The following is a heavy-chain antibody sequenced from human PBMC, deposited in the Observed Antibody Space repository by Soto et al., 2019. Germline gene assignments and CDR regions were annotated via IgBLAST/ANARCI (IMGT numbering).Heavy chain of an antibody. J-gene: IGHJ3*02. CDR2: ISYDGSNK. CDR3: AKDHGSSRCRGCDDAFDI. V-gene: IGHV3-30*18. D-gene: IGHD6-6*01. CDR1: GFTFSSYG. Sequence: GGSLRLSCAASGFTFSSYGMHWVRQAPGKGLEWVAVISYDGSNKYYADSVKGRFTISRDNSKNTLYLQMNSMRAEDTAVYYCAKDHGSSRCRGCDDAFDIWGQGTMVTVSS.